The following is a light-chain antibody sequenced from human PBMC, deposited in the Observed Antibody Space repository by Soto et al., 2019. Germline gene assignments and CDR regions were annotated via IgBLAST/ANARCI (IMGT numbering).Light chain of an antibody. CDR3: MQALQAPLT. V-gene: IGKV2-28*01. Sequence: DIVLTQSPLSLPVTPGEPASISCRSSQSLLHSAGYNYLEWYLQKPGQSPHLLIYLGSNRASGVPDRFSGSGSGTDFTLQISRVEAEDVGVYYCMQALQAPLTFGQGTKVDIK. J-gene: IGKJ1*01. CDR2: LGS. CDR1: QSLLHSAGYNY.